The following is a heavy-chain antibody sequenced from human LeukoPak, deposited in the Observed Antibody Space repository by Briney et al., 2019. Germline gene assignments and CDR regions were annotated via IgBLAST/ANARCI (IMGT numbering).Heavy chain of an antibody. D-gene: IGHD3-16*01. CDR2: IKHDGSET. CDR1: GFTFSSIW. Sequence: GGSLRLSCATSGFTFSSIWMSWVRQAPGKGLEWVANIKHDGSETNYVDSVKGRFTISRDNAKNSLHLQMNSLRVEETAVYYCAKNGGPHGMDVWGQGTTVTVSS. V-gene: IGHV3-7*02. J-gene: IGHJ6*02. CDR3: AKNGGPHGMDV.